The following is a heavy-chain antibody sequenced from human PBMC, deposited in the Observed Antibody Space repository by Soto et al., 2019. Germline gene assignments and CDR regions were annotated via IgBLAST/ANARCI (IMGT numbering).Heavy chain of an antibody. CDR3: ARNKGSGSHTLYSFAY. CDR1: GFPFSTYA. D-gene: IGHD3-10*01. CDR2: VSDDGVAT. V-gene: IGHV3-23*01. Sequence: EVQVLESVGGLIQPGGSLRLSCAASGFPFSTYAMSWVSQAPGKGLEWVSTVSDDGVATYYADSVKGRFTISRDNSKNTVYLQINSLRADDTAVYYCARNKGSGSHTLYSFAYWGQGTLVSVSS. J-gene: IGHJ4*02.